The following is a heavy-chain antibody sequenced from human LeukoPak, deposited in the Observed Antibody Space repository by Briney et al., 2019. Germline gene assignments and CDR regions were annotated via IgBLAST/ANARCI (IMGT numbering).Heavy chain of an antibody. D-gene: IGHD6-19*01. J-gene: IGHJ4*02. CDR2: IYYSGST. Sequence: SETLSLTCTVSGGSISSSSYYWGWIRQPPGKGLEWIGSIYYSGSTYYNPSLKNRVTISVDTSKNQFSLKLSSVTAADTAVYYCARHPSGYSSGWGGYWGQGTLVTVSS. V-gene: IGHV4-39*01. CDR3: ARHPSGYSSGWGGY. CDR1: GGSISSSSYY.